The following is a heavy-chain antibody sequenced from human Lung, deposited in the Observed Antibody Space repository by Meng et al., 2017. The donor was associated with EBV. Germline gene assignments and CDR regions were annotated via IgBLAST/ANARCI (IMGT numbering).Heavy chain of an antibody. V-gene: IGHV6-1*01. J-gene: IGHJ4*02. CDR2: TYYRSKWYN. D-gene: IGHD3-22*01. CDR3: ARDYYDSSGYYYPFDY. CDR1: GDSVSSNSAS. Sequence: VQLPNAGPGLVKPSQTLSLNCAISGDSVSSNSASWNWIRQSPSRGLEWLGRTYYRSKWYNDYAVSVKSRITINPDTSKNQFSLQLNSVTPEDTAVYYCARDYYDSSGYYYPFDYWGQGTLVTVSS.